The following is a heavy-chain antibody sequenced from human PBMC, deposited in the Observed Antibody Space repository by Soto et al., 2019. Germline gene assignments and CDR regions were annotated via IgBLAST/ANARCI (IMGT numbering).Heavy chain of an antibody. CDR1: GYSISSGYY. CDR3: ARVSGYDFWSGYSFWKLDP. D-gene: IGHD3-3*01. Sequence: KTSETLSLTCAVSGYSISSGYYWGWIRQPPGKGLEWIGSIYHSGSTYYNPSLKSRVTISVDTSKNQFSLKLSSVTAADTAVYYCARVSGYDFWSGYSFWKLDPWGQGTLVTVSS. CDR2: IYHSGST. J-gene: IGHJ5*02. V-gene: IGHV4-38-2*01.